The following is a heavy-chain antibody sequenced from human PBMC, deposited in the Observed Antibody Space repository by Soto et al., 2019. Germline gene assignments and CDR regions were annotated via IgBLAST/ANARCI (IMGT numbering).Heavy chain of an antibody. CDR3: ARDGVTIFGVVGNFDY. CDR2: ISYDGSNK. J-gene: IGHJ4*02. D-gene: IGHD3-3*01. Sequence: GSLRLSCAASGFTFSSYAMHWVRQAPGKGLEWVAVISYDGSNKYYADSVKGRFTISRDNSKNTLYLQMNSLRAEDTAVYYCARDGVTIFGVVGNFDYWGQGTLVTVSS. CDR1: GFTFSSYA. V-gene: IGHV3-30-3*01.